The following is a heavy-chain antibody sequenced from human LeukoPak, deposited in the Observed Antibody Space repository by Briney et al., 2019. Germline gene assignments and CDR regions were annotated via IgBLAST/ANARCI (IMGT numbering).Heavy chain of an antibody. D-gene: IGHD3-22*01. J-gene: IGHJ4*02. CDR3: TRARGSSGAHFDY. V-gene: IGHV3-7*01. Sequence: GGSLRLSCAASGFTFSSYWMSWVRQAPGKGVEWVADIKQDGSEKYYVDSVKGRFTISRDNAKNSLYLQMNSLRVEDTAVYYCTRARGSSGAHFDYWGQGTLVTVSS. CDR2: IKQDGSEK. CDR1: GFTFSSYW.